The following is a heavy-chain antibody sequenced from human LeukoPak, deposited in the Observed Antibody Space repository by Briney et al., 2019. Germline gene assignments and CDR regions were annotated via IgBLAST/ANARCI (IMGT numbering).Heavy chain of an antibody. CDR2: IYTSGST. D-gene: IGHD3-22*01. J-gene: IGHJ4*02. CDR1: GGSISSGSYY. CDR3: ASHVVVITNFDY. Sequence: SETVSLTCTVSGGSISSGSYYWSWIRQPAGKGLEWIGRIYTSGSTNYNPSLKSRVTISVDTSKNQFSLKLSSVTAADTAVYYCASHVVVITNFDYWGQGTLVTVSS. V-gene: IGHV4-61*02.